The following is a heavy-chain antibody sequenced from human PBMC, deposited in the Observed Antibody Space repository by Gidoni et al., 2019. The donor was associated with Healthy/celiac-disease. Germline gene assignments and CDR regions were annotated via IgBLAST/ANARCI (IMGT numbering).Heavy chain of an antibody. CDR1: GGSISSGGYY. CDR3: AGFPYDYIWGSYRYTVDY. J-gene: IGHJ4*02. Sequence: QVQLQESGPGLVKPSQTLSLTCTFSGGSISSGGYYWSWIRQHPGRGLEWIGYIYYSGSTYYNPSLKSRVTISVDTSKNQFSLKLSSVTAADTAVYYCAGFPYDYIWGSYRYTVDYWGQGTLVTVSS. CDR2: IYYSGST. V-gene: IGHV4-31*03. D-gene: IGHD3-16*02.